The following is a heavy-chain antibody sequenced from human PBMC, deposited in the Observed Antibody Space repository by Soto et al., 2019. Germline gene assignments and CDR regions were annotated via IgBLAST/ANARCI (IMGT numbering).Heavy chain of an antibody. J-gene: IGHJ4*02. D-gene: IGHD5-18*01. CDR2: ISYDGRNK. CDR3: ANGYSYCYGYFDY. Sequence: QVQLVESGGGVVQPGRSLRLSCAASGFTFSSYAMHWVRQAPGKGLEWVAVISYDGRNKYYADSVKGRFTISRDNSKNTLYLQMNSLRAENTAVYYCANGYSYCYGYFDYWGQGTLVPVSS. V-gene: IGHV3-30-3*01. CDR1: GFTFSSYA.